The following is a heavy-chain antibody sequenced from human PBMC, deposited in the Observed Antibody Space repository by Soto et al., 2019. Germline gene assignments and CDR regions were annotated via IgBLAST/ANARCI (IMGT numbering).Heavy chain of an antibody. V-gene: IGHV4-31*03. Sequence: LSLTCTVSGGSISSGGYYWSWIRQHPGKGLEWIGYIYYGGSTYYNPSLKSRATISGDTSKNQFSLKLSSVTAADTAVYYCARGGYYYENSGQNAYDYWGQGILVTVSS. CDR1: GGSISSGGYY. J-gene: IGHJ4*01. CDR3: ARGGYYYENSGQNAYDY. D-gene: IGHD3-22*01. CDR2: IYYGGST.